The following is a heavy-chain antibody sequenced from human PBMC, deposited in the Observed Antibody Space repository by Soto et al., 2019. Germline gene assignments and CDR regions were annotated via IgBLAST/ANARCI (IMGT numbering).Heavy chain of an antibody. CDR3: ARDGGRGGLHYYYYYYGMDV. D-gene: IGHD3-16*01. Sequence: SETLSLTCIVSGGSINSNSYFWAWIRQPPGGGLAWIASISHNGGTHYNPSLRSRVTISIDTSKNQFSLKLSSVTAADTAVCYCARDGGRGGLHYYYYYYGMDVWGQGTTVTVSS. J-gene: IGHJ6*02. V-gene: IGHV4-39*07. CDR2: ISHNGGT. CDR1: GGSINSNSYF.